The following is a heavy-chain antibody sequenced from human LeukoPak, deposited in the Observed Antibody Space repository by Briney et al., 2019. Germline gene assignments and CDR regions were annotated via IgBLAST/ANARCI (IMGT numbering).Heavy chain of an antibody. V-gene: IGHV3-23*01. CDR1: GFTISSYA. J-gene: IGHJ4*02. D-gene: IGHD2-2*02. CDR3: AKNEVAVVPAAIDGYYFDY. Sequence: PGGSLRRSCAASGFTISSYAMSWVRQAPGKGLEWVSAISGSGGSTYYADSVKGRFTISRDNSKNTLYLQMNSLRAEDTVVYYCAKNEVAVVPAAIDGYYFDYWGQGTLVTVSS. CDR2: ISGSGGST.